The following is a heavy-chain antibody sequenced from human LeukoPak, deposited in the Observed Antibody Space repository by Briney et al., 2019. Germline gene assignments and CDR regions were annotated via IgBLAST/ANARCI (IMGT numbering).Heavy chain of an antibody. J-gene: IGHJ4*02. CDR2: ISSSSSYI. CDR3: ARDPSSYSSSWPYYFDY. V-gene: IGHV3-21*01. CDR1: GFTFSSCS. D-gene: IGHD6-13*01. Sequence: GGSLRLSCAASGFTFSSCSMNWVRQAPGKGLEWVSSISSSSSYIYYADSVKGRFTISRDNAKNSLYLQMNSLRAEDTAVYYCARDPSSYSSSWPYYFDYWGQGTLVTVSS.